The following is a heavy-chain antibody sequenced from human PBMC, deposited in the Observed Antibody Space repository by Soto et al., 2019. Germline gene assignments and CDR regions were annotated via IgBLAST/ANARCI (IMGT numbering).Heavy chain of an antibody. CDR2: ISGYNGNT. D-gene: IGHD3-10*01. Sequence: QVQVVQSGDEVKKPGASVKVSCKASGYTFTNSGFSWVRQAPGQGLEWMGWISGYNGNTKYAEKFQGRVTMTTDTSTSTAHMELRSLRSDDTAVYYCAREVQATYYYYGMDVWGQGTAVTVSS. V-gene: IGHV1-18*01. CDR3: AREVQATYYYYGMDV. CDR1: GYTFTNSG. J-gene: IGHJ6*02.